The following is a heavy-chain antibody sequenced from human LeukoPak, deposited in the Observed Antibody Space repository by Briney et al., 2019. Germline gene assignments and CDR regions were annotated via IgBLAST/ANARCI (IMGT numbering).Heavy chain of an antibody. CDR3: ARASLYRIAVGY. J-gene: IGHJ4*02. V-gene: IGHV4-30-4*01. D-gene: IGHD6-19*01. Sequence: SETLSLTCTVSGGSISSGDYYWSWIRQPPGMGLEWIGYIYYSGSTYYNPSLKSRVTISVDTSKNQFSLKLSSVTAADTAVYYCARASLYRIAVGYWGQGTLVTVSS. CDR1: GGSISSGDYY. CDR2: IYYSGST.